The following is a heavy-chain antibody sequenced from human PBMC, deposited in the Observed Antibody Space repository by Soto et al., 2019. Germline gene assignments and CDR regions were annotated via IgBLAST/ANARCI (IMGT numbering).Heavy chain of an antibody. CDR2: INPNSGGT. D-gene: IGHD1-20*01. Sequence: QVQLVQSGAEVKKPGASVKVSCKASGYTFTGYYMHWVRQAPGQGLEWMGWINPNSGGTNYAQIFQGWVTMTSDTSISTAYMELSRLRSDDTAVYDCARGESGNWNLFDYWGQGTLVTVSS. CDR1: GYTFTGYY. J-gene: IGHJ4*02. V-gene: IGHV1-2*04. CDR3: ARGESGNWNLFDY.